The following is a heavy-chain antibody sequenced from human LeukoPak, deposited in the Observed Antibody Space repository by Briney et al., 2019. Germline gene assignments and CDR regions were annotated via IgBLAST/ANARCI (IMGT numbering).Heavy chain of an antibody. Sequence: SETLSLTCTVSGGANSSHYWSWIRQPPGKGLEWIGYIYYSGSTNYNPSLKSRVTISVDTSKNQFSLKLSSVTAADTAVYYCARDLSLSGGELSSWGQGTLVTVSS. D-gene: IGHD2/OR15-2a*01. J-gene: IGHJ4*02. CDR2: IYYSGST. V-gene: IGHV4-59*11. CDR1: GGANSSHY. CDR3: ARDLSLSGGELSS.